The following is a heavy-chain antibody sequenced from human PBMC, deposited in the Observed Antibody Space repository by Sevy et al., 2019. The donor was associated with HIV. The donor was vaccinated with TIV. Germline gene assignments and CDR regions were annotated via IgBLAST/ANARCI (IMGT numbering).Heavy chain of an antibody. D-gene: IGHD3-16*01. CDR3: ARTGSYADTYYYYYAMDV. Sequence: GGSLRLSCAASAFTFSSYWMTWVRQAPGKGLEWVANINQDGSEENYVDSVKGRFTIFRDNAKNLLFLQMNSLRAEDTAVYYCARTGSYADTYYYYYAMDVWGPGTTVTVSS. CDR2: INQDGSEE. CDR1: AFTFSSYW. J-gene: IGHJ6*02. V-gene: IGHV3-7*01.